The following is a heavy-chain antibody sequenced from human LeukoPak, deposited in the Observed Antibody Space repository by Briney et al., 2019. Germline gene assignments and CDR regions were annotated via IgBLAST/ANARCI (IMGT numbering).Heavy chain of an antibody. CDR1: GYTFIDYY. V-gene: IGHV1-2*06. D-gene: IGHD5-24*01. J-gene: IGHJ4*02. Sequence: ASVKVSCKPSGYTFIDYYVHWIRQAPGQGLEWMGRINPSTGGTDFAQKFQGRVTMTRDTSISTAYMELSRLRSDDTAVYYCARADGYNYYDYWGQGTLVTVSS. CDR3: ARADGYNYYDY. CDR2: INPSTGGT.